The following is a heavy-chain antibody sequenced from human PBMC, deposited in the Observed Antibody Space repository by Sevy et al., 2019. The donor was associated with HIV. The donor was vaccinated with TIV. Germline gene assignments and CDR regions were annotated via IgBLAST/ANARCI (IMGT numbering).Heavy chain of an antibody. D-gene: IGHD3-9*01. CDR1: GFTSSSYA. J-gene: IGHJ4*02. CDR3: AGDGATSATGTLFDY. V-gene: IGHV3-23*01. CDR2: LSDSGVST. Sequence: GGSLRLSCAASGFTSSSYAMSWVRQPPGRGLEWVSTLSDSGVSTYYADSVKGRFTISRDNSKNILYLQMNSLRAEDTAVYYCAGDGATSATGTLFDYWGQGTLVTVSS.